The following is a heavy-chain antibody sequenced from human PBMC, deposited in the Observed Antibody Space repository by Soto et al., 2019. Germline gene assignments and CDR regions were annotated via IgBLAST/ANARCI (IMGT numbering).Heavy chain of an antibody. CDR3: TRAGWVSCTSSGCLAQNYYYYGMDV. CDR2: ISGYNGIT. CDR1: GYIFTSYG. Sequence: ASVKVSCKASGYIFTSYGVDWVRQAPGQGLEWVGWISGYNGITNYAQKFQGRVTMTADTSTTTAYMELRSLRSDDTAIYYCTRAGWVSCTSSGCLAQNYYYYGMDVWGQGTTVTVS. V-gene: IGHV1-18*01. J-gene: IGHJ6*02. D-gene: IGHD6-19*01.